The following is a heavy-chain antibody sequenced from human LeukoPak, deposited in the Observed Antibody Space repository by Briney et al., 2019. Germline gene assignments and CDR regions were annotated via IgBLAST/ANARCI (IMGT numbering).Heavy chain of an antibody. V-gene: IGHV1-69*05. CDR2: IIPIFGTA. CDR1: GCTFSSYA. J-gene: IGHJ4*02. CDR3: ARDNGYNLVEGY. D-gene: IGHD5-24*01. Sequence: SVKVSCKASGCTFSSYAISWVRQAPGQGLEWMGRIIPIFGTANYAQKFQGRVTITTDESTSTAYMELSSLRSEDTAVYYCARDNGYNLVEGYWGQGTLVTVSS.